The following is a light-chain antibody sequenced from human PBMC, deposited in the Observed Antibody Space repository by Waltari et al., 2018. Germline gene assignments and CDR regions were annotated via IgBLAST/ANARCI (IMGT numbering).Light chain of an antibody. Sequence: DIQMTQSPSSLSASVGDRVTITCRASQGISNSLAWYQQKPGKAPKLLLYAASRLESGGPSRFRRSGSGTDYTLTISSLQPEDFATYYCQQYYSTPPAFGQGTKVEIK. CDR1: QGISNS. J-gene: IGKJ1*01. CDR2: AAS. V-gene: IGKV1-NL1*01. CDR3: QQYYSTPPA.